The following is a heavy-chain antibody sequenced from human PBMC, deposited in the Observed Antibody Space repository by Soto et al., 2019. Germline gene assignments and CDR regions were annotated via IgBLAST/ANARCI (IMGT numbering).Heavy chain of an antibody. CDR2: ISGSGGST. CDR3: AKDHVRDIVATTTPFDY. CDR1: GFTFSSYA. V-gene: IGHV3-23*01. J-gene: IGHJ4*02. Sequence: PGGSLRLSCAASGFTFSSYAMSWVRQAPGKGLEWVSAISGSGGSTYYADSVKGRFTISRDNSKNTLYLQMNSLRAEDTAVYYCAKDHVRDIVATTTPFDYWGQGTLVTVSS. D-gene: IGHD5-12*01.